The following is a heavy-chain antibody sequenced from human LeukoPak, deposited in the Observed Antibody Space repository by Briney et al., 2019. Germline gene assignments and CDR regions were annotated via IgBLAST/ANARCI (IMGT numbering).Heavy chain of an antibody. CDR1: GFTFSSYA. V-gene: IGHV3-30*18. Sequence: GGSLRLSCAASGFTFSSYAMNWVRQAPGKGLEWVAVISYDGSNKYYADSVKGRFTISRDNSKNTLYLQMNSLRAEDTAVYYCAKEGGYSYGTLDYWGQGTLVTVSS. CDR2: ISYDGSNK. CDR3: AKEGGYSYGTLDY. J-gene: IGHJ4*02. D-gene: IGHD5-18*01.